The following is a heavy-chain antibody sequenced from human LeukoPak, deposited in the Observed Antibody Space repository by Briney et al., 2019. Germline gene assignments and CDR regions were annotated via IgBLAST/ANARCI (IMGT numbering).Heavy chain of an antibody. J-gene: IGHJ5*02. D-gene: IGHD3-10*01. CDR3: TNIVQYYYGSEFDP. V-gene: IGHV3-15*01. CDR2: IKSKTGGGTT. CDR1: GFTYSNAW. Sequence: PGGSLRLSCGASGFTYSNAWMSRVRQAPGKGLEWVGRIKSKTGGGTTDYAAPVKGGFTISRDDSKNTLYLQMNSLKTEDTAVYYWTNIVQYYYGSEFDPWGQGTLVTVSS.